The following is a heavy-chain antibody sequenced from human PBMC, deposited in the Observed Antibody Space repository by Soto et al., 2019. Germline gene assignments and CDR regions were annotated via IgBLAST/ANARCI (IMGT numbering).Heavy chain of an antibody. CDR2: IDPSDSYT. D-gene: IGHD2-15*01. V-gene: IGHV5-10-1*01. J-gene: IGHJ6*02. CDR1: GFTFTSYW. Sequence: GESLKISCKGSGFTFTSYWISWVRQMPGKGLEWMGRIDPSDSYTNYSPSFQGHVTISADKSISTAYLQWNSLKASDTAMSYCDRTVCGTTTCYYGMDVWGQGTTATVSS. CDR3: DRTVCGTTTCYYGMDV.